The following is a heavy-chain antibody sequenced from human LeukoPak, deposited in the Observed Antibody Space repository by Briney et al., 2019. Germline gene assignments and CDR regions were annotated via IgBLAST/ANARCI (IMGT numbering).Heavy chain of an antibody. CDR2: INHSGST. CDR1: GGSFSGYY. V-gene: IGHV4-34*01. J-gene: IGHJ5*02. CDR3: ASTGRLYCSSTSCRHSKNNWFDP. D-gene: IGHD2-2*01. Sequence: SETLSLTCAVYGGSFSGYYWSWIRQPPGKGLEWIGEINHSGSTNYNPSLKSRGTISVDTSKTQFSLKLSSVTAADTAVYYCASTGRLYCSSTSCRHSKNNWFDPWGQGTLVTVSS.